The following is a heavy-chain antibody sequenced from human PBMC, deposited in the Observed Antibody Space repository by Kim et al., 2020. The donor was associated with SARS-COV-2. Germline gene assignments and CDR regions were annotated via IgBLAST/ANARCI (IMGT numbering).Heavy chain of an antibody. Sequence: SVKGRFTISRDNAKNSLYLQMNSLRAEDTAVYYCAVRTIFGVVADTYVDYWGQGTLVTVSS. D-gene: IGHD3-3*01. V-gene: IGHV3-11*03. CDR3: AVRTIFGVVADTYVDY. J-gene: IGHJ4*02.